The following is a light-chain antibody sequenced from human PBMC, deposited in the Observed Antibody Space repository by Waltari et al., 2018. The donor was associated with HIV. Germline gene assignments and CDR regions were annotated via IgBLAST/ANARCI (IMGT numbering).Light chain of an antibody. J-gene: IGLJ1*01. V-gene: IGLV3-25*03. CDR3: QSADISGTHLFV. Sequence: SNDLTQSSSVSVSPGQTARITCSGDALSTQYSYWYQHKPGQAPLLLIYKDTERPAEIPERFAGSSSGTTATLTITGVQAEDEADYYCQSADISGTHLFVFAAGTKVTVL. CDR1: ALSTQY. CDR2: KDT.